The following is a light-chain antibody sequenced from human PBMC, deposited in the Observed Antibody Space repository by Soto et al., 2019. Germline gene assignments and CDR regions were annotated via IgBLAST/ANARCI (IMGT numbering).Light chain of an antibody. CDR1: QSLVHSNGYNY. J-gene: IGKJ1*01. Sequence: DIVMTQSPLSLPVTPGEPASISCRSSQSLVHSNGYNYLDWYLQKPGQSPQVLIYMGSNRASGVPDRFSGSGSGTNFPLKISRVEAEDVGVYYCMQTLQSRTFGQGPKVEI. V-gene: IGKV2-28*01. CDR3: MQTLQSRT. CDR2: MGS.